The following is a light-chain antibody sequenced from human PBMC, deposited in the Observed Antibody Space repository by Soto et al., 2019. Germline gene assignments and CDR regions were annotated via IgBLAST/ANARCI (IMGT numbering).Light chain of an antibody. CDR3: QQYNNWPPT. J-gene: IGKJ1*01. Sequence: ETVMTQSPATLSVSPGDRATLSCRASQSVTSNLAWYQQKPGQAPRLLIYGASTRATGVPATFSGSGSGTEFTLTISSLQSEYFAFYFCQQYNNWPPTFGQGTKVEIK. CDR1: QSVTSN. CDR2: GAS. V-gene: IGKV3-15*01.